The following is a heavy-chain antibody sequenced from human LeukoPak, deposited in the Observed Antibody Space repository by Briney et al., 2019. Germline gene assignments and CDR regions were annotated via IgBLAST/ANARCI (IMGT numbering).Heavy chain of an antibody. V-gene: IGHV4-31*03. D-gene: IGHD6-25*01. Sequence: SQTLSLTCTVSGGSFSGYYWSWIRHPPGKGLEWLWYNYNDGVTHYNPSLGSRITMSVDSSKDQFSLKLTSVTAADTAVYYCARELGRLVDYWGQGILVTVSS. CDR2: NYNDGVT. J-gene: IGHJ4*02. CDR1: GGSFSGYY. CDR3: ARELGRLVDY.